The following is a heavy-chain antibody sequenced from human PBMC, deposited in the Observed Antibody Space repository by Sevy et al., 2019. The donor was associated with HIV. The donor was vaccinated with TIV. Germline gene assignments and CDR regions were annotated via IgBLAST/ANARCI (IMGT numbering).Heavy chain of an antibody. CDR3: ARRYFDL. CDR1: GSTFGSYW. Sequence: GGSLRLSCVASGSTFGSYWMSWVRQAPGKGLEWVANIRQDGREKYYVDSVKGRFTISRDNAKNSLYLQMNSLRAEDMAVYYCARRYFDLWGRGTLVTVSS. V-gene: IGHV3-7*01. CDR2: IRQDGREK. J-gene: IGHJ2*01.